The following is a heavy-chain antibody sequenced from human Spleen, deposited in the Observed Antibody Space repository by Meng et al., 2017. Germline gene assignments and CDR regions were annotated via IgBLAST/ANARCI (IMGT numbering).Heavy chain of an antibody. J-gene: IGHJ4*02. CDR2: ISDDGRNK. CDR3: ARAPQAAVVPSAY. D-gene: IGHD4-23*01. Sequence: HEQMKESGGGVVQPGKSLTLSSAVSGFTFSIYPMHWVRQAPGKGLEWVGAISDDGRNKWYADSVKGRFTISRDNSKNTLYLQMHSLRGDDTALYYCARAPQAAVVPSAYWGQGTLVTVSS. V-gene: IGHV3-30*04. CDR1: GFTFSIYP.